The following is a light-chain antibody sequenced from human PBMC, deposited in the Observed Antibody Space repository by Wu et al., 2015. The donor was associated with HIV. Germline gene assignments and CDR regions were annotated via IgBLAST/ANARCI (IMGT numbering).Light chain of an antibody. CDR2: ATS. Sequence: DIQMTQSPSILSASIGDRVTITCRASQSISNYLNWYQQKPGKAPKLLIYATSTLQSGVPSKFSGSGSGTDFTLTISSLQPEDFATYYCQQSYSTPYTFGQGTKLEIK. V-gene: IGKV1-39*01. J-gene: IGKJ2*01. CDR3: QQSYSTPYT. CDR1: QSISNY.